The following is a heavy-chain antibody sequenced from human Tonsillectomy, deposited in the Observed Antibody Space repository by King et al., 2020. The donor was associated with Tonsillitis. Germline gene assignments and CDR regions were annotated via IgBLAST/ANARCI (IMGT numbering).Heavy chain of an antibody. CDR2: ISYDGSDK. CDR1: GFTFSRYA. J-gene: IGHJ6*02. Sequence: VQLVESGGGVVQPGRSLRLSCAASGFTFSRYAMHWVRQAPGKGLEWVAVISYDGSDKDNADSVKGRFTISRDNSKNTLYLQMNSLRAEDTAVYYCARRGGALDYYYYGMDVWGQGTTVTVSS. D-gene: IGHD4-17*01. V-gene: IGHV3-30-3*01. CDR3: ARRGGALDYYYYGMDV.